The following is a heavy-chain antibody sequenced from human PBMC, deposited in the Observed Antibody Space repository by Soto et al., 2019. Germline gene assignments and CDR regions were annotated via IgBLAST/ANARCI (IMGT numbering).Heavy chain of an antibody. CDR3: AADLDVTIFGVVGWFDP. J-gene: IGHJ5*02. Sequence: SVKVSCKASGFTFTSSAMQWVRQARGQRLEWIGWIVVGSGNTNYAQKFQERVTITRDMSTSTAYMELSSLRSEDTAVYCCAADLDVTIFGVVGWFDPWGQGTLVTVS. V-gene: IGHV1-58*02. D-gene: IGHD3-3*01. CDR2: IVVGSGNT. CDR1: GFTFTSSA.